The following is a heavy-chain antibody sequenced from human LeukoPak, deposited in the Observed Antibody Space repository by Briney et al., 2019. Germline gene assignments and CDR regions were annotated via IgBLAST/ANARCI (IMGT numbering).Heavy chain of an antibody. J-gene: IGHJ5*02. D-gene: IGHD1-26*01. CDR3: AREIRGWELLPDWFDP. Sequence: SQTLSLTCAISGDSVSSNSAAWNWIRQSPSRGLEWLGRTYYRSKWYNDYAVSVKSRMTINPDTSKNQFSLQLNSVTPEDTAVYYCAREIRGWELLPDWFDPWGQGTLVTVSS. CDR2: TYYRSKWYN. CDR1: GDSVSSNSAA. V-gene: IGHV6-1*01.